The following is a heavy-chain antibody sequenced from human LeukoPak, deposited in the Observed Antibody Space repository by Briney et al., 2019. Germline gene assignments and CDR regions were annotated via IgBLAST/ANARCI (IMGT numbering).Heavy chain of an antibody. CDR3: ASLLGYCSSTGCPSYYYYGMDV. Sequence: PGGSLRLSCAASGFTFSSYGMHWVRQAPGKGLEWVAVIWYDGSNKYYADSVKGRFTISRDNSKNTLYLQMNSLRAEDTAVYYCASLLGYCSSTGCPSYYYYGMDVWGQGTTVTVSS. V-gene: IGHV3-33*01. CDR1: GFTFSSYG. CDR2: IWYDGSNK. D-gene: IGHD2-2*01. J-gene: IGHJ6*02.